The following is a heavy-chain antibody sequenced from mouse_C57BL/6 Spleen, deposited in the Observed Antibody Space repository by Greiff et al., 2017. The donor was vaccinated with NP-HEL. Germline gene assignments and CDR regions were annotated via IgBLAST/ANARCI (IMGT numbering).Heavy chain of an antibody. CDR3: AIYGSLDY. CDR1: GYTFTSYD. D-gene: IGHD1-1*01. Sequence: QVQLKESGPELVKPGASVKLSCKASGYTFTSYDINWVKQRPGQGLEWIGWIYTRDGSTKYNEKFKGKATLTVDTSSSTAYMELHSLTSEDSAVYFCAIYGSLDYWGQGTTLTVSS. CDR2: IYTRDGST. V-gene: IGHV1-85*01. J-gene: IGHJ2*01.